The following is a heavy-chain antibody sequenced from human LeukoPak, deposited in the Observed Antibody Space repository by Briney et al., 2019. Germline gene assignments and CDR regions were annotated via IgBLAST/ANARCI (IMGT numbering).Heavy chain of an antibody. CDR1: GFTFSSYG. CDR2: ISHDGSDK. J-gene: IGHJ4*02. Sequence: PGGSLRLSCAAPGFTFSSYGMHWVRQAPGKGLEWVAVISHDGSDKHYADSVKGRFTISRDNPKNTLYLQMNSLRAEDTAVYYCAKDLSGQWSFDYWGQGTLVTVSS. CDR3: AKDLSGQWSFDY. D-gene: IGHD6-19*01. V-gene: IGHV3-30*18.